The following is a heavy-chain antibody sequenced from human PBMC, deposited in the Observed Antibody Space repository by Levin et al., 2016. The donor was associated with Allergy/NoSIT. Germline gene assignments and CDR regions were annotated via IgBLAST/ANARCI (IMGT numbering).Heavy chain of an antibody. CDR3: ARDGGSSGLGGTNYYYYYMDV. Sequence: ASVKVSCKASGYTFTSYDINWVRQATGQGLEWMGWMNPNSGNTGYAQKFQGRVTITADESTSTAYMELSSLRSEDTAVYYCARDGGSSGLGGTNYYYYYMDVWGKGTTVTVSS. CDR1: GYTFTSYD. V-gene: IGHV1-8*01. D-gene: IGHD1-26*01. J-gene: IGHJ6*03. CDR2: MNPNSGNT.